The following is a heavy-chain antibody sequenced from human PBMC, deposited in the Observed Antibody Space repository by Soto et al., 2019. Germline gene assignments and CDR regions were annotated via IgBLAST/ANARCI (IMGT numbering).Heavy chain of an antibody. CDR2: ISAYNGNT. CDR3: ARGFRKGREVAGTIAEYFQH. V-gene: IGHV1-18*01. Sequence: ASVKVSCKASGYTFTSYGISWVRQAPGQGLEWMGWISAYNGNTNYAQKLQGRVTMTTDTSTSTAYMELRSLRSDDTAVYYCARGFRKGREVAGTIAEYFQHWGQRTLVPVSS. CDR1: GYTFTSYG. D-gene: IGHD6-19*01. J-gene: IGHJ1*01.